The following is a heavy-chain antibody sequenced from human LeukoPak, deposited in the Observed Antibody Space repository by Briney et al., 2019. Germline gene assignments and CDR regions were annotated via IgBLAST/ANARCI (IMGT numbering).Heavy chain of an antibody. CDR3: ARVAAAGEYYFDY. CDR2: IYYSGST. Sequence: PSETLSLTCTVSGGSISSSSYYWGWIRQPPGKGLEWIGSIYYSGSTYYNPPLKSRVTISVDTSKNQFSLKLSSVTAADTAVYYCARVAAAGEYYFDYWGQGTLVTVSS. D-gene: IGHD6-13*01. J-gene: IGHJ4*02. V-gene: IGHV4-39*07. CDR1: GGSISSSSYY.